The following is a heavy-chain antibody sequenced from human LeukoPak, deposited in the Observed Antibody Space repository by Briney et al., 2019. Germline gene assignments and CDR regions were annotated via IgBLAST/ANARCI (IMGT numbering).Heavy chain of an antibody. CDR1: GYTFTSYG. CDR2: ISAYNGNT. D-gene: IGHD3-22*01. Sequence: ASVKVSCKASGYTFTSYGISLVRQAPGQGLEWMGWISAYNGNTNYAQKFQGRVTMTTDTSTSTAYMELRSLRSDDTAVYYCAREGDYYDSSGYSKAFDIWGQGTMVTVSS. V-gene: IGHV1-18*01. J-gene: IGHJ3*02. CDR3: AREGDYYDSSGYSKAFDI.